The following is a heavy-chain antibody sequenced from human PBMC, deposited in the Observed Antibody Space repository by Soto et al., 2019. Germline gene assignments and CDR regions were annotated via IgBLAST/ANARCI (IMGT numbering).Heavy chain of an antibody. V-gene: IGHV1-69*13. J-gene: IGHJ5*02. D-gene: IGHD3-22*01. Sequence: SVKVSCKASGGTFSSYAISWVRQAPGQGLEWMGGIIPIFGTANYAQKFQGRVTITADESTSTAYMELSSLRSEDTAVYYCARTVLYYYDSSGYYGIKPGDWFDPWGQGTLVTVSS. CDR1: GGTFSSYA. CDR3: ARTVLYYYDSSGYYGIKPGDWFDP. CDR2: IIPIFGTA.